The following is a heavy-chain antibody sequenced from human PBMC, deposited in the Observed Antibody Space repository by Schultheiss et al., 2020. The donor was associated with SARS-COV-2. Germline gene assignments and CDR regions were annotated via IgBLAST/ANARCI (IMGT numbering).Heavy chain of an antibody. CDR2: IYTSGST. V-gene: IGHV4-4*08. D-gene: IGHD3-22*01. J-gene: IGHJ4*02. CDR3: ASRAYNYDGSGCY. Sequence: SETLSLTCTVSGGSISSYYWSWIRQPPGKGLEWIGRIYTSGSTNYNPSLESRVTIFVDRSKNQFSLRLSSVTGADTAVYYCASRAYNYDGSGCYWGQGTLVTVSS. CDR1: GGSISSYY.